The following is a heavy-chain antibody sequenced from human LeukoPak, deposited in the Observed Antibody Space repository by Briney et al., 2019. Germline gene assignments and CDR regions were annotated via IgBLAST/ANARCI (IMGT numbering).Heavy chain of an antibody. D-gene: IGHD5-12*01. CDR1: GYTFTSYD. J-gene: IGHJ6*03. V-gene: IGHV1-8*01. Sequence: GASVKVSCKVSGYTFTSYDINWVRQATGQGLEWMGWMNPNSGNTGYAQKFQGRVTMTRNTSISTAYMELSSLRSEDTAVYYCARGLNGYSGYGYYMDVWGKGTTVTVSS. CDR3: ARGLNGYSGYGYYMDV. CDR2: MNPNSGNT.